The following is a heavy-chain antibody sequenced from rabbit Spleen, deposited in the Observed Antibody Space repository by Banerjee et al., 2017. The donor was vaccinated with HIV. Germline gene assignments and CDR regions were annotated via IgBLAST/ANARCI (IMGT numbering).Heavy chain of an antibody. CDR2: IYAAKGST. Sequence: QEQLTETGGGLVQPGGSLTLSCKASGIDFTKYYITWVRQAPGKGLEWIGIIYAAKGSTDYASWAKGRFTISRTSSSTVDLKVTSLTAADTTIYFCARADIDYPFKLWGPGTLVTVS. CDR1: GIDFTKYY. V-gene: IGHV1S45*01. CDR3: ARADIDYPFKL. D-gene: IGHD2-1*01. J-gene: IGHJ4*01.